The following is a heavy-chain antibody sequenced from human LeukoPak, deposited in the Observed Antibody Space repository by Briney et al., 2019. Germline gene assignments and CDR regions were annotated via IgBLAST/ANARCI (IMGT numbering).Heavy chain of an antibody. V-gene: IGHV4-59*12. D-gene: IGHD6-19*01. CDR2: IYYSGST. CDR3: ARENLYSSAGFDP. J-gene: IGHJ5*02. CDR1: GGSISSYY. Sequence: SETLSLTCTVSGGSISSYYWSWIRQPPGKGLEWIGYIYYSGSTNYNPSLKSRVTISVDTSKNQFSLKLSSVTAADTAVYYCARENLYSSAGFDPWGQGTLVTVSS.